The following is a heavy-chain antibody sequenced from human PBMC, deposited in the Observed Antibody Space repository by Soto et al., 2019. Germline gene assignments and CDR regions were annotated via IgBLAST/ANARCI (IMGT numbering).Heavy chain of an antibody. CDR2: VYHSGST. Sequence: QVQLRESGPGLVKPSETLSLTCTVSGGSVSTNYWSWVRQPPGKGLEWIGYVYHSGSTYYNPPLTSRATNSVDTYRNPLLLSLKSVTAANTAVYYCARESEGSGNSIWFDPWGRGTMVTVSS. V-gene: IGHV4-59*02. J-gene: IGHJ5*02. CDR1: GGSVSTNY. D-gene: IGHD3-10*01. CDR3: ARESEGSGNSIWFDP.